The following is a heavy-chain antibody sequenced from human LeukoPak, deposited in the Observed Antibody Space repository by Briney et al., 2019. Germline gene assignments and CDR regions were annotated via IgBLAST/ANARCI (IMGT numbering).Heavy chain of an antibody. J-gene: IGHJ3*02. CDR2: IYHSGST. V-gene: IGHV4-38-2*02. Sequence: SETLSLTCTVSDYSISSSYYWGWIRQPPGKGLEWFGIIYHSGSTYYNPSLKSRATISVDTSKNQFSLKLSSVTAADTAVYYCARATLLRITMIVVVGHAFDIWGQGTMVTVSS. CDR3: ARATLLRITMIVVVGHAFDI. D-gene: IGHD3-22*01. CDR1: DYSISSSYY.